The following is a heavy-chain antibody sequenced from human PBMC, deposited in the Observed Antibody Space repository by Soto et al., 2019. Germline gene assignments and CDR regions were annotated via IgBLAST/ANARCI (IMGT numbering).Heavy chain of an antibody. J-gene: IGHJ4*02. Sequence: ASVKVSCKASGYTFTNYYVQWVRQAPGQGLEWMGVIHPDGGHTTYSQKFQDRVTMTRDTFTSTIYMELSSLRSEDTAVYYCASFWAKRPYYYAAYYFDYWGQGTLVTVSS. CDR2: IHPDGGHT. CDR1: GYTFTNYY. CDR3: ASFWAKRPYYYAAYYFDY. V-gene: IGHV1-46*01. D-gene: IGHD3-10*01.